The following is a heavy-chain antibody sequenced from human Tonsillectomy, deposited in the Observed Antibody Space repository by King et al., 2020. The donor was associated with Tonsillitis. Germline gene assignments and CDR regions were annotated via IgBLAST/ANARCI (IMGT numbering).Heavy chain of an antibody. CDR3: AKDYGESYYFDL. Sequence: VQLVESGGGVVQPGRSLRLSCAASGFTFSSYGMHWVRQAPGKGLEWVAVISYDGSNKYYADSVRGRFTISRANSKNTLYLQMNSLRAEDTAVYYCAKDYGESYYFDLRGQGTLVTVSS. V-gene: IGHV3-30*18. J-gene: IGHJ4*02. CDR2: ISYDGSNK. D-gene: IGHD3-22*01. CDR1: GFTFSSYG.